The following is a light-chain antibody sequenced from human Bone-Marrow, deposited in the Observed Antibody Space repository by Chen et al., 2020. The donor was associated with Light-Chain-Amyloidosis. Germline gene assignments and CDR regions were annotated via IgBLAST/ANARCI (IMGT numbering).Light chain of an antibody. J-gene: IGLJ2*01. Sequence: SYELTQPPSVSVSPGQTARITCSGDALPKQYAYWYQQKPGQAPVLVLYKDSERPSGIPERFSSTISGTTVTLTISGGQGGDEADYCGQSADSGGTVVFGGGTKLTVL. V-gene: IGLV3-25*03. CDR3: QSADSGGTVV. CDR2: KDS. CDR1: ALPKQY.